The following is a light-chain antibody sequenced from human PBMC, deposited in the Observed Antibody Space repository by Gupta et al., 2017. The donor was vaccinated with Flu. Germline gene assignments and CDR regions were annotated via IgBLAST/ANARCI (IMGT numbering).Light chain of an antibody. CDR3: LLCYGGVQV. Sequence: QPVVTPEPPLPVSPVGTFTLTCASSTVAVTTGSFPNWFQQKPGQAPRALIYRTSDRHPGTPDRFSGSRLGGKAALTLSGGQPADEDEYVCLLCYGGVQVFGGGTKLTVL. CDR2: RTS. J-gene: IGLJ2*01. V-gene: IGLV7-43*01. CDR1: TVAVTTGSF.